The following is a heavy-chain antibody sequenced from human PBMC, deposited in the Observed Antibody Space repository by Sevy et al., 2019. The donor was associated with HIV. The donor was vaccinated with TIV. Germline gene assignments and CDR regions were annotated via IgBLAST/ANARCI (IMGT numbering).Heavy chain of an antibody. D-gene: IGHD6-19*01. CDR2: IYSTGSA. V-gene: IGHV4-30-4*01. Sequence: SETLSLTCTVSGGSISSGDYYWSWIRQSPGKDLEWIGDIYSTGSAYYNPSLKSPVTILVDRSKNQFSLKLTSVTAADTAIYYCARGAVSGIPYFDNWGQGTPVTVSS. CDR1: GGSISSGDYY. CDR3: ARGAVSGIPYFDN. J-gene: IGHJ4*02.